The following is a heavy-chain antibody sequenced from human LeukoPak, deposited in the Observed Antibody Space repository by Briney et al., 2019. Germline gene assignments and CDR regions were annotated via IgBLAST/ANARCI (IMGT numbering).Heavy chain of an antibody. CDR3: ARHGTQWFGELSCLDY. CDR1: GGSISSSSYY. J-gene: IGHJ4*02. V-gene: IGHV4-39*01. Sequence: PSETLSLTCTVSGGSISSSSYYWGWIRQPPGKGLEWIGSIYYSGSTYYNPSLKSRVTISVDTSKNQFSLKLNSVTAADTAVYYCARHGTQWFGELSCLDYWGQGTLVTVSS. CDR2: IYYSGST. D-gene: IGHD3-10*01.